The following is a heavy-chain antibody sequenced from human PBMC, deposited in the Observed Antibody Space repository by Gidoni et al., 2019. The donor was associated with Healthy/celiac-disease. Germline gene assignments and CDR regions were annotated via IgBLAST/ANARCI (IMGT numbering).Heavy chain of an antibody. J-gene: IGHJ4*02. Sequence: EVQLLQSGAEVKKPGESLRISCTASGYRFTSYWISWVRQMPGKGLEWMGRIDPTDSYTSYSPSFQGHVTISADKSITTAYLQWSSLKASDTAMYYCARRENYYDSSGYLSYWGQGTLVTVSS. CDR2: IDPTDSYT. D-gene: IGHD3-22*01. V-gene: IGHV5-10-1*03. CDR1: GYRFTSYW. CDR3: ARRENYYDSSGYLSY.